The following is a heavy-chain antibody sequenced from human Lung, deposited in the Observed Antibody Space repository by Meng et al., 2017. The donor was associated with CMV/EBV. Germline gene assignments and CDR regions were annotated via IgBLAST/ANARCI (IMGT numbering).Heavy chain of an antibody. J-gene: IGHJ5*02. D-gene: IGHD2-2*01. Sequence: GSMSNNGYYWSWIRKHPGKGLEWIGYMYYSGSTDYNPSLKSRVTISVDISKNQFSLKLTSVTAADTAVYYCARGGPGGSSSSRGFDPWGQGTLVTVSS. V-gene: IGHV4-31*02. CDR2: MYYSGST. CDR1: GSMSNNGYY. CDR3: ARGGPGGSSSSRGFDP.